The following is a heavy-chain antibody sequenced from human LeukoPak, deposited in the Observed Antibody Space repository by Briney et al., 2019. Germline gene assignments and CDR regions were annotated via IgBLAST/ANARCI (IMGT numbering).Heavy chain of an antibody. J-gene: IGHJ6*02. V-gene: IGHV3-9*01. CDR1: GFSFDDYA. CDR2: ISWNSGTI. D-gene: IGHD3-10*01. Sequence: GRSLRLSCAGSGFSFDDYAMHWVRHAPGKGLEWVSGISWNSGTIDYAASVKGRFTISRDNAKNSLYLEMNSLRAEDTALYYCAKDSGAHYYHGMGVWGQGTTVTVSS. CDR3: AKDSGAHYYHGMGV.